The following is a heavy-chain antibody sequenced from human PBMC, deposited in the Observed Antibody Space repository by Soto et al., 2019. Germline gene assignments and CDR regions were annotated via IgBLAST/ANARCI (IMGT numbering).Heavy chain of an antibody. V-gene: IGHV3-23*01. J-gene: IGHJ6*02. CDR1: GCTFSSYA. Sequence: EVQLLESGGGLVQPGGSLRLSCAASGCTFSSYAMSWVRQAPGKGLEWVSAISGSGGSTYYADSLKGRFTISRDNSKNSKYLQMNRLRAEDTAVEYCAKVNSSGWGQGYDYYGMDVWGHGTTVVVSS. CDR3: AKVNSSGWGQGYDYYGMDV. CDR2: ISGSGGST. D-gene: IGHD6-25*01.